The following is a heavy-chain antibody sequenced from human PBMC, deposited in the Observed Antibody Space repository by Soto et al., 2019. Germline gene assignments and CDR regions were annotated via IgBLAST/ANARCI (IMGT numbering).Heavy chain of an antibody. CDR3: ARGIRGYIYYYAMDV. J-gene: IGHJ6*02. D-gene: IGHD5-12*01. Sequence: QVQLQQWGAGLLKPSETLSLTCAVYGGSFSGDYWSWIRQPPGKGLEWIGEINHSGITNYNPSLKSRVTISVDTSKNQFSLKLSSMTAADTAVHYCARGIRGYIYYYAMDVWGQGTTVTVSS. CDR2: INHSGIT. V-gene: IGHV4-34*02. CDR1: GGSFSGDY.